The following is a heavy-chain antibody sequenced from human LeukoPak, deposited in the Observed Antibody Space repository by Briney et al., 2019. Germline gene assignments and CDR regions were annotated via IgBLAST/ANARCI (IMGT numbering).Heavy chain of an antibody. CDR2: IRTKIEGETR. D-gene: IGHD1-26*01. V-gene: IGHV3-15*01. CDR3: TTERNWELLRPYGLDI. J-gene: IGHJ6*02. CDR1: GFNFKYVW. Sequence: AGGSLRLSCAASGFNFKYVWMNWVRQVPGKGLEWVGRIRTKIEGETRDYPAPVKGRFIISRDDSKTTLYLQMNGLKTEDSAVYYCTTERNWELLRPYGLDIWGQGTTVIVSS.